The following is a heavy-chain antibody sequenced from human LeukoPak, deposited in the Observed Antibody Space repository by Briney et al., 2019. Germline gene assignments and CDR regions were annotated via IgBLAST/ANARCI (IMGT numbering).Heavy chain of an antibody. V-gene: IGHV4-59*12. CDR2: IYYSGST. CDR3: ARRCSGGSCYYDAFDI. J-gene: IGHJ3*02. Sequence: SETLSLTCTVSGGSISSYYWSWIRQPPGKGLEWIGSIYYSGSTYYNPSLKSRVTISVDTSKNQFSLKLSSVTAADTAVYYCARRCSGGSCYYDAFDIWGQGTMVTVSS. D-gene: IGHD2-15*01. CDR1: GGSISSYY.